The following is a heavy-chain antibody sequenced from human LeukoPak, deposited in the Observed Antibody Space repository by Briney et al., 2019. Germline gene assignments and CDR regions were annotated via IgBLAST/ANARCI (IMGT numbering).Heavy chain of an antibody. D-gene: IGHD3-22*01. V-gene: IGHV3-33*01. CDR2: IWYDGSNK. CDR3: ARDYYDSSGFPYYYYYYGMDV. CDR1: GFTFRSYG. J-gene: IGHJ6*02. Sequence: GGSLRLSCAASGFTFRSYGMHWVRQAPGKGLEWVAVIWYDGSNKYYADSVKGRFTISRDNSKNTLYLQMNSLRAEDTAVYYCARDYYDSSGFPYYYYYYGMDVWGQGTTVTVSS.